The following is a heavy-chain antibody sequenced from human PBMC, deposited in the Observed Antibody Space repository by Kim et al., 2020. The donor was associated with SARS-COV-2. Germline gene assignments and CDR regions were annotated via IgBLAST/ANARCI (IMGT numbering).Heavy chain of an antibody. CDR2: TDGSGT. CDR3: TTAFEK. J-gene: IGHJ4*02. Sequence: TDGSGTSYADSVKGRFTISRDNAKNTVYLQMNSLRAEDTAVYYCTTAFEKWGQGTLVTVSS. V-gene: IGHV3-74*01.